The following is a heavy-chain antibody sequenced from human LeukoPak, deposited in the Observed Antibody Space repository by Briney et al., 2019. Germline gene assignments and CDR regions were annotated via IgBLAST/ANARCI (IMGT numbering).Heavy chain of an antibody. V-gene: IGHV3-11*01. CDR1: GFTFSDYY. CDR2: ISSSGSTI. CDR3: AKKRYSSGWYYFDY. D-gene: IGHD6-19*01. Sequence: GGSLRLSCAASGFTFSDYYMSWIRQAPGKGLEWVSYISSSGSTIYYADSVKGRFTISRDNAKNSLYLQMNSLRAEDTAVYYCAKKRYSSGWYYFDYWGQGTLVTVSS. J-gene: IGHJ4*02.